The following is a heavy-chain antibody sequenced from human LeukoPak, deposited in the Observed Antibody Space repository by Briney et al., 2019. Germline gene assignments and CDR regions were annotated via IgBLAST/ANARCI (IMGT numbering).Heavy chain of an antibody. V-gene: IGHV1-69*05. D-gene: IGHD1-20*01. CDR1: GGTFSSYA. CDR2: IIPIFGTA. J-gene: IGHJ4*02. Sequence: SVKVSCKASGGTFSSYAISWVRQAPGQGLEWMGRIIPIFGTANYAQKLQGRVTMTTDTSTSTAYMELRSLRSDDTAVYYCARDPGVRNWNGPQFDYWGQGTLVTVSS. CDR3: ARDPGVRNWNGPQFDY.